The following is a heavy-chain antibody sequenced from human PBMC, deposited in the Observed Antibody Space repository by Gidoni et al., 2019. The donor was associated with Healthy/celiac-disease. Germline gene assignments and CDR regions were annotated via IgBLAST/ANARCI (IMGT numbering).Heavy chain of an antibody. J-gene: IGHJ6*03. V-gene: IGHV4-39*01. D-gene: IGHD5-18*01. CDR3: ARLDTGWDYYMDV. Sequence: QLQLQESGPGLVKPSETLSLTCTVSGGSISSSSYYWGWIRKPPGKGLEWIGSIYYSGSTYYNPSLKSRGNISVDTSKNQFSLKLSSVTAADTAVYYCARLDTGWDYYMDVWGKGTTVTVSS. CDR1: GGSISSSSYY. CDR2: IYYSGST.